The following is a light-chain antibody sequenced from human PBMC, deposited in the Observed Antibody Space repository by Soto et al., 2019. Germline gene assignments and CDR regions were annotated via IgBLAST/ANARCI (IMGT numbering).Light chain of an antibody. CDR1: QSISSY. CDR2: GAS. J-gene: IGKJ1*01. CDR3: QQSYSTLRT. V-gene: IGKV1-39*01. Sequence: DIQMTQSPSSLSASVGDRVTITCQASQSISSYLNWYQQKPGEAPRLLMYGASSLQSGVPSRFSGSGSGKDFTLTISSLHPEDFATYYCQQSYSTLRTFGQGTKVEIK.